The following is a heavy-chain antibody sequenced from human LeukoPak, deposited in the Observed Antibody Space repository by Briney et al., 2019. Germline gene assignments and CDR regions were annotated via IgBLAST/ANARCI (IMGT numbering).Heavy chain of an antibody. CDR1: GGSISSYY. CDR3: ARAAYCSGGSCYSFNGNYFDY. D-gene: IGHD2-15*01. V-gene: IGHV4-59*01. Sequence: SETLSLTCTVSGGSISSYYWSWIRQPPGKGLGWIGYIYYSGSTNYNPSLKSRVTISVDTSKNQFSLKLGSVTAADTAVYYCARAAYCSGGSCYSFNGNYFDYWGQGTLVTVSS. CDR2: IYYSGST. J-gene: IGHJ4*02.